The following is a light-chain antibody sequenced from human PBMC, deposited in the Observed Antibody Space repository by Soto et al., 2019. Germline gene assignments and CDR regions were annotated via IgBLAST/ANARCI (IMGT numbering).Light chain of an antibody. CDR1: QGISSY. J-gene: IGKJ1*01. Sequence: AIRMTQSPSSFSASTGDRVTITCRASQGISSYLAWYQQKPGKAPKLLIYAASTLQSGVPSRFSGSGSGTDFTLTISCLQSEDFATYSCQQYYSYPNTFGQGTKVEIK. V-gene: IGKV1-8*01. CDR2: AAS. CDR3: QQYYSYPNT.